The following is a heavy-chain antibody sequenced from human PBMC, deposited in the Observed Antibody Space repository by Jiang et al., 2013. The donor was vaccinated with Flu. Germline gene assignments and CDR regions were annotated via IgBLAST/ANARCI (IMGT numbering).Heavy chain of an antibody. CDR3: AKTIAVAVEVWVYGMDV. V-gene: IGHV3-30*18. CDR2: ISYDGSNK. J-gene: IGHJ6*02. CDR1: GFTFSSYG. D-gene: IGHD6-19*01. Sequence: VQLLESGGGVVQPGRSLRLSCAASGFTFSSYGMHWVRQAPGKGLEWVAVISYDGSNKYYADSVKGRFTISRDNSKNTLYLQMNSLRAEDTAVYYCAKTIAVAVEVWVYGMDVWGQGTTVTVSS.